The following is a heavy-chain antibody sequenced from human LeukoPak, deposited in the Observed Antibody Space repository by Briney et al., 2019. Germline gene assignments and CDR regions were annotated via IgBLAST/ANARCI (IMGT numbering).Heavy chain of an antibody. V-gene: IGHV4-30-2*01. Sequence: PSETLSLTCAVSGGSISSGGYSWSWIRQPPGKGLEWIVYIYHSGSTYYNPSLKSRVTISVDRSKNQFSLKLSSVTAADTAVYYCARRNYYDSSGYYLASSYYFDYWGQGTLVTVSS. J-gene: IGHJ4*02. CDR3: ARRNYYDSSGYYLASSYYFDY. CDR2: IYHSGST. D-gene: IGHD3-22*01. CDR1: GGSISSGGYS.